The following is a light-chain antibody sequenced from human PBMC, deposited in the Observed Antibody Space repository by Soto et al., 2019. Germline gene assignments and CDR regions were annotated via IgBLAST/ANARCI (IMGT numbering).Light chain of an antibody. Sequence: QSALTQPASVSGSPGQSITISCTGTSSDVGGYNYVSWYQQHPGKAPKLMIYDVNTRPSGVSNRFSGSKSGNTASLTISGLHAEDDSCYYCSSYTSSISFGGGTKLTVL. V-gene: IGLV2-14*01. CDR3: SSYTSSIS. CDR2: DVN. J-gene: IGLJ2*01. CDR1: SSDVGGYNY.